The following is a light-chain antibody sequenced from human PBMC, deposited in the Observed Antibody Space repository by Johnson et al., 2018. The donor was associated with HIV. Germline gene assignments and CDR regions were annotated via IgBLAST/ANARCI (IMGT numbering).Light chain of an antibody. V-gene: IGLV1-51*02. CDR1: ISNIESYF. Sequence: QSVLTQPPSVSAAPGQRVNISCSGNISNIESYFVSWYQQLPGPAPTLLIYEDNKRHSGIPDRFSGSKSGPTATLGITGLQTGDEADYYCGIWDASLSTPSVFGSGTTITVL. CDR2: EDN. CDR3: GIWDASLSTPSV. J-gene: IGLJ1*01.